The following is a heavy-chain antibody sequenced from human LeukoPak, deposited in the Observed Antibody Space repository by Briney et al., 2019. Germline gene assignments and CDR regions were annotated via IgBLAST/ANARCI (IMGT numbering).Heavy chain of an antibody. V-gene: IGHV3-64*04. J-gene: IGHJ3*02. CDR1: GFTFSSYG. CDR2: ISSNGGRT. Sequence: GGSLRLSCSASGFTFSSYGMHWVRQAPGKGLEYVSGISSNGGRTYYADSVKGRFTISRDNSKNSLYLQMNSLRAEDTAVYYCARGSLYYDILTGYYSHRDAFDIWGQGTMVTVSS. CDR3: ARGSLYYDILTGYYSHRDAFDI. D-gene: IGHD3-9*01.